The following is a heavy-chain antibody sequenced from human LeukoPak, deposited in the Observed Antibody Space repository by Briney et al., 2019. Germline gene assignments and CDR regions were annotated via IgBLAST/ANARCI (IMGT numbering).Heavy chain of an antibody. Sequence: PGGSLRLSCGASGFTFSSFWMHWVRQAPGRGLVWVSRIINDGSSTNYADSVKGRFTISRDNSKNTLCLQMNSLRAEDTAIYYCARVYAAAANFDYWGQGTLVTVSS. CDR2: IINDGSST. V-gene: IGHV3-74*01. CDR3: ARVYAAAANFDY. J-gene: IGHJ4*02. CDR1: GFTFSSFW. D-gene: IGHD2-2*01.